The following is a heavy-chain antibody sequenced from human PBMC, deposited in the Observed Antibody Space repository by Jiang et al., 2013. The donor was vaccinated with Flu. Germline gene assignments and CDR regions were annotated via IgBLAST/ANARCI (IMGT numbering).Heavy chain of an antibody. V-gene: IGHV3-74*01. Sequence: GLVWVSRINSDGSETNYADSVKGRFTISRDNTKGTLYLQMNSLTAEDTAVYYCARGDARPVDYWGQGNLVTVSS. J-gene: IGHJ4*02. D-gene: IGHD1-14*01. CDR2: INSDGSET. CDR3: ARGDARPVDY.